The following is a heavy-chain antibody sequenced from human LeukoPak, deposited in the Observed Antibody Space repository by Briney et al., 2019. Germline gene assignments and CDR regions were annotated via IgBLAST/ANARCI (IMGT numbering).Heavy chain of an antibody. CDR3: AREYQSSGYDY. CDR2: IIPIFGTA. V-gene: IGHV1-69*06. Sequence: ASVKVSCKASGGTFSSYAISWVRQAPGQGLEWMGGIIPIFGTANYAQKFQGRVTITADKSTSTVYMELSSLRSEDTAVYHCAREYQSSGYDYWGQGTLVTVSS. J-gene: IGHJ4*02. CDR1: GGTFSSYA. D-gene: IGHD3-22*01.